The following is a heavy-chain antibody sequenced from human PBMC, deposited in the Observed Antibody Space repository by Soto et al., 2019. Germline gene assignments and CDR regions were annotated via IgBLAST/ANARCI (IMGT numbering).Heavy chain of an antibody. Sequence: GGSLRLSCAASGFTFSSYGMHWVRQAPGKGLEWVAVISYDGSNKYYADSVKGRFTISRDNSKNTLYLQMNSLRAEDTAVYYCAKEGYYYGSGSFRPHYFDYWGQGTLVTVSS. CDR3: AKEGYYYGSGSFRPHYFDY. CDR1: GFTFSSYG. J-gene: IGHJ4*02. CDR2: ISYDGSNK. D-gene: IGHD3-10*01. V-gene: IGHV3-30*18.